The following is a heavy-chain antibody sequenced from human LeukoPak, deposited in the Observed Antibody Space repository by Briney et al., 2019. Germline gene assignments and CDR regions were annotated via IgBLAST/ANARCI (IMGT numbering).Heavy chain of an antibody. D-gene: IGHD5-12*01. CDR3: ARDRGYSGYDLNYYYGMDV. J-gene: IGHJ6*02. V-gene: IGHV4-59*01. CDR2: IYYSGST. Sequence: SETLSLTCTVSGGSISSYYWSWIRQPPGKGLEWIGYIYYSGSTNCNPSLKSRVTISVDTSKNQFSLKLSSVTAADTAVYYCARDRGYSGYDLNYYYGMDVWGQGTTVTVSS. CDR1: GGSISSYY.